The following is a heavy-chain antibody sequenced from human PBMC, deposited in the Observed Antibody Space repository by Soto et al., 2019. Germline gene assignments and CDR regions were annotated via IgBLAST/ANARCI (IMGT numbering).Heavy chain of an antibody. Sequence: SETLSLTCTVSGGSMSSYYWTWIRQPPGKGLEWIGFIHYGGGTVYNPALRSRVTVTVETSKKQFSLNLSSVTAADTAVYYCVGARYGRVGDTSSEAWGHGALVTVSS. V-gene: IGHV4-59*01. CDR2: IHYGGGT. CDR3: VGARYGRVGDTSSEA. CDR1: GGSMSSYY. D-gene: IGHD1-26*01. J-gene: IGHJ4*01.